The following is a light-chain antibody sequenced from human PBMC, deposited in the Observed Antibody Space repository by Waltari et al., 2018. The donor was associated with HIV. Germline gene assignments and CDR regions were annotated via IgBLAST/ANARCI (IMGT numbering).Light chain of an antibody. CDR2: AAS. CDR1: QVISSL. CDR3: QQYHSYPLT. V-gene: IGKV1D-16*01. Sequence: DIQMAQFPSSLSAYVGDRVTITCRASQVISSLVAWYQQIPGKAPNSLIYAASNLQSGVPSRFSGSGSATNFTLIINNLQPEDIATYFCQQYHSYPLTSGGGTKVEIK. J-gene: IGKJ4*01.